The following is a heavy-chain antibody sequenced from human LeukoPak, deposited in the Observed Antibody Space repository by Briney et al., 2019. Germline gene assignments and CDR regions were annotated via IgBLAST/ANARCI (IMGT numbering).Heavy chain of an antibody. D-gene: IGHD6-13*01. Sequence: GGSLRLSCAASGFTFSSYWMHWVRQAPGKGLVWVSRINNDGSSTSYADSVKGRFTISRDNAKNTLYLQMNRLRAEDTGVYYCARPTKEGSSWYWWFDPWGQGTLVTVSS. CDR2: INNDGSST. CDR3: ARPTKEGSSWYWWFDP. J-gene: IGHJ5*02. V-gene: IGHV3-74*01. CDR1: GFTFSSYW.